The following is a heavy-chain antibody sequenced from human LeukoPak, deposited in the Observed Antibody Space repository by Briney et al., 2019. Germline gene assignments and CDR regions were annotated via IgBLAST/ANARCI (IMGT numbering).Heavy chain of an antibody. CDR3: AKGSSSSRPYYFDY. CDR2: ITSGGGNT. D-gene: IGHD6-6*01. Sequence: PGGSLRLPCAASGFTFRSYAMSWVRQAPGKGLDWVSAITSGGGNTYHADTVQGRFTISRDNSKNTLYLQMSSLRAEDTAIYYCAKGSSSSRPYYFDYWGQGILVTVSS. V-gene: IGHV3-23*01. CDR1: GFTFRSYA. J-gene: IGHJ4*02.